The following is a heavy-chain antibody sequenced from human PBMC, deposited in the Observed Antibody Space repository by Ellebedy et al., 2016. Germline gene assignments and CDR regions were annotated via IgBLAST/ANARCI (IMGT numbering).Heavy chain of an antibody. CDR2: ISPSSSDT. V-gene: IGHV3-11*06. J-gene: IGHJ4*02. CDR1: GFAFSDHY. CDR3: VRWARLADK. Sequence: GGSLRLSCAASGFAFSDHYMNWIRQAPGKGLEWLSYISPSSSDTNYADSVRGRFTISRDNAKNSLYLQMNNLRVEDTAVYYCVRWARLADKWGQGTLVTVSS.